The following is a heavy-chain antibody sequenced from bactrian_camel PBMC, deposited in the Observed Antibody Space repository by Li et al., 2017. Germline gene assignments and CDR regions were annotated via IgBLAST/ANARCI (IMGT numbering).Heavy chain of an antibody. CDR3: AAVAEGRTVEGGVSLWTLFESGY. V-gene: IGHV3S63*01. D-gene: IGHD3*01. Sequence: HVQLVESGGGSVQDGGSLTLSCVASGPLWCSRFMAWFRQAPGKEREGVAAISTGDGTPYYADPVKGRFSISRDSAKNTLFLEMNSLEPEDTAMYYCAAVAEGRTVEGGVSLWTLFESGYWGQGTQVTVS. CDR2: ISTGDGTP. J-gene: IGHJ4*01. CDR1: GPLWCSRF.